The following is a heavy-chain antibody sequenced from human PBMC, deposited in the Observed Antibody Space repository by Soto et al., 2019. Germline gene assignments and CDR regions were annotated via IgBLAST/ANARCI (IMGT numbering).Heavy chain of an antibody. CDR1: GGTFSSYA. CDR3: ARSIVVVPAAIGLGMDV. CDR2: IIPIFGTA. Sequence: ASVKVSCKASGGTFSSYAISWVRQAPGQGLEWMGGIIPIFGTANYAQKFQGRVTITADEPTSTAYMELSSLRSEDTAVYYCARSIVVVPAAIGLGMDVWGQGTTVTVSS. J-gene: IGHJ6*02. D-gene: IGHD2-2*01. V-gene: IGHV1-69*13.